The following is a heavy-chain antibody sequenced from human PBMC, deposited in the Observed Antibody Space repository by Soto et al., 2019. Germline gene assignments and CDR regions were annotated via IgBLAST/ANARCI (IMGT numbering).Heavy chain of an antibody. CDR3: AKVDRITIFGVMIDP. Sequence: GGSLRLSCAASGFTFSSYAMSWVRQAPGKGLEWVSAISGSGGSTYYADSVKGRFTISRDNSKNTLYLQMNSLRAEDMAVYYCAKVDRITIFGVMIDPWGQGTLVTVSS. D-gene: IGHD3-3*01. CDR1: GFTFSSYA. J-gene: IGHJ5*02. V-gene: IGHV3-23*01. CDR2: ISGSGGST.